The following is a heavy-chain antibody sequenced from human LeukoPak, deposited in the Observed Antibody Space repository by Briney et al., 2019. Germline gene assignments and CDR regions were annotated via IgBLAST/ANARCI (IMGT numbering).Heavy chain of an antibody. CDR2: MSPNSGDT. CDR3: ARVLDSSGIGGDY. Sequence: ASVKVSCKASGYTFTSYDFNWVRQATGQRPEWMGWMSPNSGDTGYAQKFQDRVTMTRDTSTSTVYMELSSLRSEDTAVYYCARVLDSSGIGGDYWGQGTLVTVSS. CDR1: GYTFTSYD. J-gene: IGHJ4*02. V-gene: IGHV1-8*01. D-gene: IGHD3-22*01.